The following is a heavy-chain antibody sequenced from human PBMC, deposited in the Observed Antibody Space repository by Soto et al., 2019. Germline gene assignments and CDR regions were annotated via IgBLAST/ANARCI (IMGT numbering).Heavy chain of an antibody. J-gene: IGHJ6*03. D-gene: IGHD2-15*01. CDR2: IYYSGST. V-gene: IGHV4-59*12. Sequence: SETLSLTCTVSGGSISSYYWSWIRQPPGKGLEWIGYIYYSGSTNYNPSLKSRVTISVDTSKNQFSLQLNSVTPEDTAVYYCARVVGAPTRNIYHYFMDVWGKGTTVTVSS. CDR3: ARVVGAPTRNIYHYFMDV. CDR1: GGSISSYY.